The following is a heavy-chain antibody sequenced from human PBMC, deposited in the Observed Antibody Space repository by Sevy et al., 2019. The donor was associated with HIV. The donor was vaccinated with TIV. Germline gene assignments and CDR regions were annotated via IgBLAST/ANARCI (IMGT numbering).Heavy chain of an antibody. CDR2: IKGDGSDK. D-gene: IGHD3-16*01. CDR3: AHETFGRFES. CDR1: GFTFSANW. V-gene: IGHV3-7*01. Sequence: GGSLRLSCAASGFTFSANWMNWVRQAPGKGLEGVANIKGDGSDKHYVDSVEGRFTISTDNAKNLLYLQMNSLRVEDTAVYYCAHETFGRFESWGQGTLVTVSS. J-gene: IGHJ4*02.